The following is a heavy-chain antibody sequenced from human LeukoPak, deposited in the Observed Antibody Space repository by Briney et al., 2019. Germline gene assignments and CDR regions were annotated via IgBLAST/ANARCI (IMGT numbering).Heavy chain of an antibody. CDR2: IYYSGST. Sequence: SETLSLTCTVSGGSISSSSYYWGWIRQPPGKGLEWIGSIYYSGSTYYNPSLKSRVTMSVDTSKNQFSLKLSSVTAADTAVYYCARAVSSGSPFDYWGQGTLVTVSS. D-gene: IGHD6-19*01. J-gene: IGHJ4*02. V-gene: IGHV4-39*07. CDR3: ARAVSSGSPFDY. CDR1: GGSISSSSYY.